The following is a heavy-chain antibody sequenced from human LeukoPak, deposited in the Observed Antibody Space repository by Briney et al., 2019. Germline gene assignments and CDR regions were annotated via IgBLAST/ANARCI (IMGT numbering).Heavy chain of an antibody. V-gene: IGHV3-30-3*01. J-gene: IGHJ5*02. Sequence: GRSLRLSCAASGFTFSSYAMHWVRQAPGKGLEWVAVISYDGSNKYYADSVKGRFTISRDNSKNTLYLQMNSLRAEDTAVYYCARGLLVEWLLSWGQETLVTVSS. CDR3: ARGLLVEWLLS. CDR2: ISYDGSNK. CDR1: GFTFSSYA. D-gene: IGHD3-3*01.